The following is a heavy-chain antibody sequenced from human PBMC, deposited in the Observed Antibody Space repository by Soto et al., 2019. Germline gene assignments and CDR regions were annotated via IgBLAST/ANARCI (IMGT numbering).Heavy chain of an antibody. Sequence: SETLSLTCAVYGGSFSGYYWSWIRQPPGKGLEWIGEINHSGSTNYNPSLKSRVTISVDTSKNQFSLKLSSVTAADTAVYYCARGKCAAGYSSSWYSGTYYYYGMDVWGQGTTVTVSS. CDR1: GGSFSGYY. V-gene: IGHV4-34*01. J-gene: IGHJ6*02. D-gene: IGHD6-13*01. CDR2: INHSGST. CDR3: ARGKCAAGYSSSWYSGTYYYYGMDV.